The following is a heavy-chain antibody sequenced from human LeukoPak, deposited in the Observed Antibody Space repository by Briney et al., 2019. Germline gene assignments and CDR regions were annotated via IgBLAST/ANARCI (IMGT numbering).Heavy chain of an antibody. J-gene: IGHJ6*03. CDR3: ARHATEEEGDFWSGSLYYMDV. D-gene: IGHD3-3*01. CDR1: GGSISSYY. CDR2: IYYSGST. V-gene: IGHV4-59*05. Sequence: SETLSLTCTVSGGSISSYYWSWIRQPPGKGLEWIGSIYYSGSTYYNPSLKSRVTISVDTSKNQFSLKLSSVTAADTAVYYCARHATEEEGDFWSGSLYYMDVWGKGTTVTVSS.